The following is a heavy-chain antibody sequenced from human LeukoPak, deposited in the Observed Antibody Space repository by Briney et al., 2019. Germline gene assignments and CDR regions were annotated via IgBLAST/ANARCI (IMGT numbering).Heavy chain of an antibody. V-gene: IGHV4-39*01. Sequence: PSETLSLTCTVSGGSISSSSYYWGWIRQPPGKGLEWIGSIHYSGSTYYNPSLKSRVTISVDTSKNQFSLKLSSVTAADTAVYYCASPYCSGGSCYPFDYWGQGTLVTVSS. CDR3: ASPYCSGGSCYPFDY. CDR1: GGSISSSSYY. D-gene: IGHD2-15*01. J-gene: IGHJ4*02. CDR2: IHYSGST.